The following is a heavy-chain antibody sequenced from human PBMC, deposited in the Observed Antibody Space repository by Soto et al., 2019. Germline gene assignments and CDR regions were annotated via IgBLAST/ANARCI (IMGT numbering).Heavy chain of an antibody. CDR3: ARETERLYYYDSSGP. V-gene: IGHV5-10-1*01. CDR1: GYSFTSYW. Sequence: GESLKISCKGSGYSFTSYWISWVRRMPGKGLEWMGRIDPSDSYTNYSPSFQGHVTISADKSISTAYLQWSSLKASDTAMYYCARETERLYYYDSSGPWGQGTLVTVSS. CDR2: IDPSDSYT. D-gene: IGHD3-22*01. J-gene: IGHJ5*02.